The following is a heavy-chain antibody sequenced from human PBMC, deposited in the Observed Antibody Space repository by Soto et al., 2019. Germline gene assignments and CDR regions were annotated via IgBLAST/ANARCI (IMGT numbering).Heavy chain of an antibody. J-gene: IGHJ4*02. D-gene: IGHD3-22*01. CDR2: INPGGGTT. V-gene: IGHV1-46*01. CDR1: GYTFSNYY. CDR3: ALKEVAYFDY. Sequence: ASVKVSCKASGYTFSNYYIHWLRQAPGQGPEWMGIINPGGGTTSYSRQFEDRVTMTRDTSTTTVYMDLRNLSSEDTAVYFCALKEVAYFDYWGQGTLVTVSS.